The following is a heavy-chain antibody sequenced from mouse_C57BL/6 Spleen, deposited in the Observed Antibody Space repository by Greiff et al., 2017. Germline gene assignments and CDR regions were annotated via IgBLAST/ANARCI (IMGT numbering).Heavy chain of an antibody. Sequence: QVQLQQSGPELVKPGASVKISCTASGYAFSSSWMNWVKQRPGQGLEWIGRIYPGDGDTNYNGKFKGKATLTADKSSSTAYMQLSSRTSEDSAVYFCARSPYYGSSPFAYWGQGTLLTFS. D-gene: IGHD1-1*01. CDR1: GYAFSSSW. V-gene: IGHV1-82*01. CDR3: ARSPYYGSSPFAY. J-gene: IGHJ3*01. CDR2: IYPGDGDT.